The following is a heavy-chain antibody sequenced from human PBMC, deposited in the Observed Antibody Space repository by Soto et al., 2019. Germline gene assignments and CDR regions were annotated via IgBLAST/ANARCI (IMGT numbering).Heavy chain of an antibody. CDR2: IIPIFGTA. CDR3: ARGDDYGGPVGY. V-gene: IGHV1-69*12. D-gene: IGHD4-17*01. J-gene: IGHJ4*02. Sequence: QVQLVQSGAEVKKPGSSVKVSCKASGGTFSSYAISWVRQAPGQGLEWMGGIIPIFGTANYAQKFQGRVXIXAVXSTSTAYMELSSLRSEDTAVYYCARGDDYGGPVGYWGQGTLVTVSS. CDR1: GGTFSSYA.